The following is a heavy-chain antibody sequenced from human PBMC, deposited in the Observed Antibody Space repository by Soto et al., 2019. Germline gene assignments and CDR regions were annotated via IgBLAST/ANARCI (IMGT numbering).Heavy chain of an antibody. CDR1: GGTFSSYT. CDR3: AKWGVVVILSYGMDV. CDR2: IIPILGIA. V-gene: IGHV1-69*02. D-gene: IGHD3-22*01. J-gene: IGHJ6*02. Sequence: SVKVSCKASGGTFSSYTISWVRQAPGQGLEWMGRIIPILGIANYAQKFQGRVTITADKSTSTAYMELSSLRSEDTAVYYCAKWGVVVILSYGMDVWGQGTTVTVSS.